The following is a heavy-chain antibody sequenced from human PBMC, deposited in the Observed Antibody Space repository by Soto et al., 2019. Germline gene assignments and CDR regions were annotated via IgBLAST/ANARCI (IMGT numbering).Heavy chain of an antibody. D-gene: IGHD5-12*01. Sequence: SVKVSCKASGDIFDNYAISWVRQAPGQGLEWLGGISPVIGTTHYAQRFQGRLTITADRSTMTTYMELSGLKSEDTAIYFCARDYSGYDPALNRFDPWGQGTLVTVST. V-gene: IGHV1-69*06. CDR1: GDIFDNYA. CDR2: ISPVIGTT. J-gene: IGHJ5*02. CDR3: ARDYSGYDPALNRFDP.